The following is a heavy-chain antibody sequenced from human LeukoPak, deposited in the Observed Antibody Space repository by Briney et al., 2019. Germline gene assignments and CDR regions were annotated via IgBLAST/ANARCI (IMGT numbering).Heavy chain of an antibody. V-gene: IGHV3-48*03. J-gene: IGHJ4*02. CDR2: ISSSGSTI. CDR1: GFTFSSYE. Sequence: GGSLRLCCAGSGFTFSSYEMKWVRQAPGKGLEWVAYISSSGSTIYYADSVKGRFTISRDNAKNSLYLQMNSLRAEDTAVYYCARGCSGGSCYSADYWGQGTLVTVSS. D-gene: IGHD2-15*01. CDR3: ARGCSGGSCYSADY.